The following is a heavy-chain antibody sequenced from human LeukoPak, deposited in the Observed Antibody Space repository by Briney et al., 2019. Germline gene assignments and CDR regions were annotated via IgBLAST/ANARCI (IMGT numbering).Heavy chain of an antibody. CDR2: ISWNSGSI. D-gene: IGHD5-18*01. CDR3: ARVNGDTAMVDWFDP. Sequence: PGRSLRLSCAASGFTFDDYAMHWVRQAPGKGLEWVSGISWNSGSIGYADSVKGRFTISRDNAKNSLYLQTNSLRAEDTAVYYCARVNGDTAMVDWFDPWGQGTLVTVSS. J-gene: IGHJ5*02. CDR1: GFTFDDYA. V-gene: IGHV3-9*01.